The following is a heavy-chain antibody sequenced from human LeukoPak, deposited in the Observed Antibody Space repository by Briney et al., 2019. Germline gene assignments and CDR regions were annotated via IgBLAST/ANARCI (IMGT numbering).Heavy chain of an antibody. D-gene: IGHD6-13*01. J-gene: IGHJ4*02. V-gene: IGHV5-51*01. CDR2: IYPGDSDT. Sequence: GESLEISYEGSGYSFTSYWIGWVRPMPGKGLEWMGIIYPGDSDTRYSPSFQGQVTISAGKSISTAYLQWSSLKASDTAMYYCASHHSSSPPYYFDYWGQGTLVTVSS. CDR3: ASHHSSSPPYYFDY. CDR1: GYSFTSYW.